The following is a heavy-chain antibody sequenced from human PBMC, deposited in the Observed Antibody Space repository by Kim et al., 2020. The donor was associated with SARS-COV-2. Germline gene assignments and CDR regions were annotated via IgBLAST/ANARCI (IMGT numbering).Heavy chain of an antibody. CDR2: IYYSGST. CDR3: ARARDILTGYYYYYGMDV. J-gene: IGHJ6*02. Sequence: SETLSLTCTVSGGSISSYYWSWIRQPPGKGLEWIGYIYYSGSTNYNPSLKSRVTISVDTSKNQFSLKLSSVTAADTAVYYCARARDILTGYYYYYGMDVWGQGTTVTVSS. V-gene: IGHV4-59*13. CDR1: GGSISSYY. D-gene: IGHD3-9*01.